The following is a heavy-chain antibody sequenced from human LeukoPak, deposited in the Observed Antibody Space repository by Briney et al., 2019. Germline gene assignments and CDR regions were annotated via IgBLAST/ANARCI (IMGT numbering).Heavy chain of an antibody. CDR1: GGSISRYY. CDR2: IYTSGST. J-gene: IGHJ2*01. CDR3: ARALFRFDSSSRSLHWYFDL. D-gene: IGHD3-22*01. V-gene: IGHV4-4*07. Sequence: SETLSLTCTVSGGSISRYYWSWIRQPAGKRLEWIGRIYTSGSTNYNPSLKSRVTISVDTSTKEFSLKLTSVSDAETAVYYCARALFRFDSSSRSLHWYFDLWGRGTLVTVSS.